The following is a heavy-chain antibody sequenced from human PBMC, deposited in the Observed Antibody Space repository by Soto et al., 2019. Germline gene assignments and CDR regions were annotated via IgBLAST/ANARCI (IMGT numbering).Heavy chain of an antibody. D-gene: IGHD2-2*01. V-gene: IGHV4-59*01. CDR3: ARAAAANWFDP. CDR2: IYYSGST. Sequence: SETLSLTCTVSGGSIRSYYCSWIRQPPGKGLEWIGYIYYSGSTNYNPSLKSRVTISVDTSKNQFSLKLSSVTAADTAVYYCARAAAANWFDPWGQGTLVTVSS. CDR1: GGSIRSYY. J-gene: IGHJ5*02.